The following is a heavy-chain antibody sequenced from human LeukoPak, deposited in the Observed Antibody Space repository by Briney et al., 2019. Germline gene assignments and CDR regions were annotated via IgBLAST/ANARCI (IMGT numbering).Heavy chain of an antibody. D-gene: IGHD6-6*01. CDR2: IYPGDSET. V-gene: IGHV5-51*01. Sequence: TLGESLKISCQGSGYSFSSNWIGWVGKMPGKGLEWMGLIYPGDSETRYSPSFQGQVTISADKSISTAYVQWTSLKASDTAVYYCARRGSRSSGVYYGLDVWGQGTTVTVSS. CDR1: GYSFSSNW. CDR3: ARRGSRSSGVYYGLDV. J-gene: IGHJ6*02.